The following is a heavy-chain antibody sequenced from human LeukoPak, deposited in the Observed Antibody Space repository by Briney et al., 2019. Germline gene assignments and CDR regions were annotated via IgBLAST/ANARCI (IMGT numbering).Heavy chain of an antibody. CDR2: IKRYGSEK. V-gene: IGHV3-7*01. CDR3: DKDQGPHYYYDSSGYDY. Sequence: GGSLRLSCAASGFTFNSYCMNWGRQAPGKGLEMVANIKRYGSEKYYGDSLKGHFPTSKDNDNKSLDMKMNHLRAEDTAVYYSDKDQGPHYYYDSSGYDYWGQGTLVIVSS. CDR1: GFTFNSYC. J-gene: IGHJ4*02. D-gene: IGHD3-22*01.